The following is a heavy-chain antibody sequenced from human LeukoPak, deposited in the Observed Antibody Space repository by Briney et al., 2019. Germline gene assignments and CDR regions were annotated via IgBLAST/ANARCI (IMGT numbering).Heavy chain of an antibody. CDR3: ARRSGIFYWYFDL. Sequence: SETLSLTCTVSGGSISSYYWSWIRQPPGKGLEWIGYIYYSGSTNYNPPLKSRVTISVDTSKNQFSLKLSSVTAADTAVYYCARRSGIFYWYFDLWGRGTLVTVSS. J-gene: IGHJ2*01. CDR1: GGSISSYY. D-gene: IGHD3-3*02. V-gene: IGHV4-59*08. CDR2: IYYSGST.